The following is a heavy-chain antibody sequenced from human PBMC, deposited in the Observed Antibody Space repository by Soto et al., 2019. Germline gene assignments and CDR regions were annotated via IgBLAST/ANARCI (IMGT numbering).Heavy chain of an antibody. Sequence: EVQLLESGGGLVQPGGSLRLSCAAPGFTFSTYAMSWVRQAPGKGLEWVLAISGSGGSTYYPDSVKGRFTISRDNSKNTLYLQMNSLRAEDTAVYYCAKTTPIQLWPITDYWGQGTLVTVSS. V-gene: IGHV3-23*01. CDR3: AKTTPIQLWPITDY. CDR1: GFTFSTYA. CDR2: ISGSGGST. D-gene: IGHD5-18*01. J-gene: IGHJ4*02.